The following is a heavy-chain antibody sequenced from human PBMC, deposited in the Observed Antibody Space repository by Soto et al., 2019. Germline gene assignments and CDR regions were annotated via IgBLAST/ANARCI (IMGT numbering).Heavy chain of an antibody. V-gene: IGHV3-21*01. CDR1: GFTLSSYS. CDR2: ISSSSRNI. J-gene: IGHJ4*02. D-gene: IGHD6-19*01. CDR3: GRPQNPSGWYHGGN. Sequence: EVQLVESGGGLVKPGGSLRLSCAASGFTLSSYSMSWVRQAPGKGLEWVSSISSSSRNIYYADSVKGRFTISRDNAKNSLYLQMNSLGAEDTAVYYCGRPQNPSGWYHGGNWGQGTLVTVSS.